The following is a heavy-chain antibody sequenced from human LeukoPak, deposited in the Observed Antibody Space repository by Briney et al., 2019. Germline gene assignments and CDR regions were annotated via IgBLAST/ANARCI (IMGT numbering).Heavy chain of an antibody. CDR2: IYYSGST. Sequence: SETLSLTCTVSGGSISSSSYYWGWIRQPPGKGLEWIGSIYYSGSTYYNPSLKSRVTISVDTSKNQFSLKLSSVTAADTAVYYCAREDSIAAAGNYMDVWGKGTTVTVPS. CDR1: GGSISSSSYY. CDR3: AREDSIAAAGNYMDV. D-gene: IGHD6-13*01. V-gene: IGHV4-39*07. J-gene: IGHJ6*03.